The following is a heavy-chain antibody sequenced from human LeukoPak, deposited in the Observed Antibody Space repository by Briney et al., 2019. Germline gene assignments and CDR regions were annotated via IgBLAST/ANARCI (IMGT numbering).Heavy chain of an antibody. CDR2: IYSGGST. Sequence: AGGSLRLSCAASGFTVSSNYMSWVRQAPGKGLEWVSVIYSGGSTYSAASVKGRFTISRDNSKNTLYLQMNGLRAEDTAVYYCARARNYDYVWGSYPPAGYYFDYWGQGTLVTVSS. CDR3: ARARNYDYVWGSYPPAGYYFDY. D-gene: IGHD3-16*01. J-gene: IGHJ4*02. CDR1: GFTVSSNY. V-gene: IGHV3-53*01.